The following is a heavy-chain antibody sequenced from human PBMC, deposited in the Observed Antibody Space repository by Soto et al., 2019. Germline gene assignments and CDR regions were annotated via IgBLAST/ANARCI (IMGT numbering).Heavy chain of an antibody. CDR3: ATRAAGPEGVRYDYYYLGV. J-gene: IGHJ6*03. CDR1: GGTFSSYT. V-gene: IGHV1-69*02. D-gene: IGHD6-19*01. Sequence: QVQLVQSGAEVKKPGSSVKVSCKASGGTFSSYTISWVRQAPGQGLEWMGRIIPILGIANYAQKFQGRVTITADKSTNPAYMELSSLRSEDTAVYYCATRAAGPEGVRYDYYYLGVWGKGTTVAVSS. CDR2: IIPILGIA.